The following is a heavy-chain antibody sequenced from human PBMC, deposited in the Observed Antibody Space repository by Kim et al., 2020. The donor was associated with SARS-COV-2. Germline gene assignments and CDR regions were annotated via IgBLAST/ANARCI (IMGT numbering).Heavy chain of an antibody. V-gene: IGHV3-74*01. CDR1: GFTLSKYW. CDR3: ARDLRGPVDL. J-gene: IGHJ5*02. Sequence: GGSLRLSCAASGFTLSKYWMHWVRQVPGEGLVWVSRSNEDGSITNYADSVRGRFTISRDNARSTLYLQMNSRGAEDTARYYFARDLRGPVDLGGQGTQV. CDR2: SNEDGSIT.